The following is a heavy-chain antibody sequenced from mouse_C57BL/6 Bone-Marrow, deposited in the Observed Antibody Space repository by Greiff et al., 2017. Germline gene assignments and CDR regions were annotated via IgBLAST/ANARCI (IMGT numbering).Heavy chain of an antibody. D-gene: IGHD1-1*01. Sequence: EVMLVESGGGLVQPGGSMKLSCAASGFTFSDAWMDWVRQSPEKGLEWVAEIRNKANNPATYYAESVKGRFAISRDDSKSSVYLQMNSLRAEDTGVYYCTRDGSSWYFDVWGTGTTVTVSS. V-gene: IGHV6-6*01. CDR1: GFTFSDAW. CDR3: TRDGSSWYFDV. J-gene: IGHJ1*03. CDR2: IRNKANNPAT.